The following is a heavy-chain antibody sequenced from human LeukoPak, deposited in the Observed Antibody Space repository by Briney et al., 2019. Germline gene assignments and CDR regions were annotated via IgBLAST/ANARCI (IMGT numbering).Heavy chain of an antibody. V-gene: IGHV3-21*01. J-gene: IGHJ4*02. CDR3: ARDPEIFSGSYYYDY. Sequence: GGSLRLSCAASGFTFSSYSMNWVRQAPGKGLEWVSSISSSSSYIYYADSVKGRFTISRDNAKNSLYLQMNSLRAEDTAVYYCARDPEIFSGSYYYDYWGQGTLVTVSS. CDR2: ISSSSSYI. D-gene: IGHD1-26*01. CDR1: GFTFSSYS.